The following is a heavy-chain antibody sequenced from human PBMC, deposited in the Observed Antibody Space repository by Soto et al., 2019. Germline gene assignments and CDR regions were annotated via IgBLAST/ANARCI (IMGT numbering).Heavy chain of an antibody. CDR2: IIPIFGTA. J-gene: IGHJ6*02. V-gene: IGHV1-69*13. Sequence: AASVKVSCKASGGTFSSYAISWVRQAPGQGLEWMGGIIPIFGTANYAQKFQGRVTITADESTSTAYMELSSLRSEDTAVYYCAREVYYYGSGSSPYYYGMDVWGQGTTVTVSS. D-gene: IGHD3-10*01. CDR1: GGTFSSYA. CDR3: AREVYYYGSGSSPYYYGMDV.